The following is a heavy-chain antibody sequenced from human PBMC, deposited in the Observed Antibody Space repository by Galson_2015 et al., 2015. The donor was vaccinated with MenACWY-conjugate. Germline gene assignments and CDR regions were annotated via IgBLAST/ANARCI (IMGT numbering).Heavy chain of an antibody. CDR3: TRHPPGGRGMDV. D-gene: IGHD1-26*01. CDR1: GSTFTTYW. J-gene: IGHJ6*02. Sequence: QSGAEVTKPGESLKISCKGSGSTFTTYWIGWVRQMPGKGLELMGFISPGDSYTRYNPAFQGQVTISADKSISTAYLQWNSLQASDTAMYYCTRHPPGGRGMDVWGQGTTVTVSS. CDR2: ISPGDSYT. V-gene: IGHV5-51*01.